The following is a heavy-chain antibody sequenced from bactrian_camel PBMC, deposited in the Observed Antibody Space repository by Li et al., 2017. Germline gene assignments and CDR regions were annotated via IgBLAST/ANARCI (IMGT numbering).Heavy chain of an antibody. CDR1: GFTFDTKA. J-gene: IGHJ4*01. CDR2: IVIGDIT. Sequence: HVQLVESGGDLVQPGGSRRLSCAASGFTFDTKAMSWVRQAPGKQREEVARIVIGDITVYPNSTKGRFTISLDSAKNMLYLQMTSLKPEDTAIYYCAATDGLTCYKSGNYVYWGQGTQVTVS. D-gene: IGHD2*01. V-gene: IGHV3S53*01. CDR3: AATDGLTCYKSGNYVY.